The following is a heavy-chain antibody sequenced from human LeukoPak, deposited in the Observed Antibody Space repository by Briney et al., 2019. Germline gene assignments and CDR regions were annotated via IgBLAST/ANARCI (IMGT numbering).Heavy chain of an antibody. CDR2: IYYTGST. CDR3: ARVGRYHDRSGYGTFAFDV. V-gene: IGHV4-59*01. CDR1: GGSISGDH. D-gene: IGHD3-22*01. Sequence: PSETLSLTCTVSGGSISGDHWTWIRQPPGKGLEWIGYIYYTGSTNYSPSLQSRVTISIDTSKNQFSLRLSSVTAADTAVYFCARVGRYHDRSGYGTFAFDVWGQGTMVTVSS. J-gene: IGHJ3*01.